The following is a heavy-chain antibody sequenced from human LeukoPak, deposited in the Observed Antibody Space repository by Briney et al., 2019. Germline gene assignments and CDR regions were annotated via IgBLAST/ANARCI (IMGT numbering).Heavy chain of an antibody. D-gene: IGHD3-10*01. Sequence: GGSLRLSCTASGFTVSGNYMSWVRQAPGKGLEWVSVVYTDGNIYYADSVRGRFTTSKDKSKNTVDLLINNMRAEDTAVYYCARGKFGDPLNYWGQGTLVTVSS. J-gene: IGHJ4*02. V-gene: IGHV3-53*01. CDR3: ARGKFGDPLNY. CDR2: VYTDGNI. CDR1: GFTVSGNY.